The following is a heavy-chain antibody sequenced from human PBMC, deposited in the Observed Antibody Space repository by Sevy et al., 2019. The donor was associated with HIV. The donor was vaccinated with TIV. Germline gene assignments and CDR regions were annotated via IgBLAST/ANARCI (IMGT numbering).Heavy chain of an antibody. CDR2: IYNDGDT. V-gene: IGHV3-13*01. Sequence: GGSLRLSCRASGFTFSNYDMHWVRQATGKGLEWVSGIYNDGDTYYPDSVKGRFTMSRENGRDSLYLQMNSLRAGDTAVYYCARELYYGMDVWGQGTTVTVSS. CDR1: GFTFSNYD. D-gene: IGHD3-10*01. CDR3: ARELYYGMDV. J-gene: IGHJ6*02.